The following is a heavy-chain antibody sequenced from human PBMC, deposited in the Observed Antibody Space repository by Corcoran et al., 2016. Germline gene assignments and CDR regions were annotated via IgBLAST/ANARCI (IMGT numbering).Heavy chain of an antibody. CDR2: IYYSGST. CDR3: ARAVHQQLVTYFDY. CDR1: GGSISSSSYY. D-gene: IGHD6-13*01. Sequence: QLQLQESGPELVKPSETLSLTCTVSGGSISSSSYYWGWIRQPPGKGLEWIGSIYYSGSTYYNPSLKSRVTISVDTSKNQFSLKLSSVTAVDTAVYYCARAVHQQLVTYFDYWGQGTLVTVSS. J-gene: IGHJ4*02. V-gene: IGHV4-39*07.